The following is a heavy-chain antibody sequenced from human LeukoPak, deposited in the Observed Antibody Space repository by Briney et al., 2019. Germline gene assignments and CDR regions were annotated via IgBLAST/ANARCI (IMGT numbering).Heavy chain of an antibody. D-gene: IGHD1-1*01. J-gene: IGHJ4*02. CDR3: ARSGPHDVQIKTRNFDY. V-gene: IGHV3-11*04. Sequence: GGSLRLSCAASGFTFSDYYMSWIRQAPGKGLEWVSYISSSGSTIYYADSVKGRFTISRDNAKNSLYLQMNSLRAEDTAVYFCARSGPHDVQIKTRNFDYWGQGTLVTVSS. CDR1: GFTFSDYY. CDR2: ISSSGSTI.